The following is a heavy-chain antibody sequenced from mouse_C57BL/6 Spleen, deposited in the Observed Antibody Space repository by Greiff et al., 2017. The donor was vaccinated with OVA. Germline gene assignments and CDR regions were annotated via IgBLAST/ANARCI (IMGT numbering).Heavy chain of an antibody. CDR2: INPNNGGT. D-gene: IGHD2-2*01. V-gene: IGHV1-26*01. CDR1: GYTFTDYY. Sequence: EVQLQQSGPELVKPGASVKISCKASGYTFTDYYMNWVKQSHGKSLEWIGDINPNNGGTSYNQKFKGKATLTVDKSSSTAYMELRSLTSEDSAVYYCAREWGMVTGDWFAYWGQGTLVTVSA. J-gene: IGHJ3*01. CDR3: AREWGMVTGDWFAY.